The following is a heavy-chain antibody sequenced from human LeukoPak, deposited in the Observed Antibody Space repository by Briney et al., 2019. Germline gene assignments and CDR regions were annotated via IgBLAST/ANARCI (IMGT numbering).Heavy chain of an antibody. CDR3: AKSGSSWYRSYFDY. Sequence: PGGSLRLSCAASGFTFSSYGMHWVRQAPGKGLEWVSAISGSGGSTYYADSVKGRFTISRDNSKNTLYLQMNSLRAEDTAVYYCAKSGSSWYRSYFDYWGQGTLVTVSS. D-gene: IGHD6-13*01. CDR2: ISGSGGST. J-gene: IGHJ4*02. CDR1: GFTFSSYG. V-gene: IGHV3-23*01.